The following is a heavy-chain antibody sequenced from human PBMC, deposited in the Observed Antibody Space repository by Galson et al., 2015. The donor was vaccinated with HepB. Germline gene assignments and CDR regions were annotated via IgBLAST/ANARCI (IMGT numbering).Heavy chain of an antibody. CDR1: GGSFSGYY. Sequence: SETLSLTCAVYGGSFSGYYWSWIRQPPGKGLEWIGEINHSGSTNYNPSLKSRVTISVDTSKNQFSLKLSSVTAADTAVYYCASSRNWIPFDYWGQGTLVTVSS. V-gene: IGHV4-34*01. J-gene: IGHJ4*02. CDR3: ASSRNWIPFDY. CDR2: INHSGST. D-gene: IGHD1-20*01.